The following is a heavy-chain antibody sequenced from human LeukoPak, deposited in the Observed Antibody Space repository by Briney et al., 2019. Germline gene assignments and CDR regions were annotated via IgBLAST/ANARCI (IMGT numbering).Heavy chain of an antibody. V-gene: IGHV3-7*01. Sequence: GGSLRLSCAASGFTFSSYWMSWVRQAPGKGLEWVANINQDGGEKYYVDSVKGRFTISRDNAKNSLHLQMNSLRAEDTAVYYRARDVKVFGTLGDAFDIWGQGTMVTVSS. CDR3: ARDVKVFGTLGDAFDI. CDR1: GFTFSSYW. CDR2: INQDGGEK. J-gene: IGHJ3*02. D-gene: IGHD3-10*02.